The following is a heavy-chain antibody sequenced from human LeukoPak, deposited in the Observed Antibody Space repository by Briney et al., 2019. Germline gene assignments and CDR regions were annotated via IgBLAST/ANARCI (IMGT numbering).Heavy chain of an antibody. V-gene: IGHV4-34*01. Sequence: KTSETLSLTCAVYGGSFSGYYWSWIRQPPGKGLEWIGEINHSGSTNYNPSLKSRVTISVDTSKNQFSLKLSSVTAADTAVYYCARDRASYCSSTSCYADEGNYFDYWGQGTLVTVSS. J-gene: IGHJ4*02. CDR2: INHSGST. CDR3: ARDRASYCSSTSCYADEGNYFDY. CDR1: GGSFSGYY. D-gene: IGHD2-2*01.